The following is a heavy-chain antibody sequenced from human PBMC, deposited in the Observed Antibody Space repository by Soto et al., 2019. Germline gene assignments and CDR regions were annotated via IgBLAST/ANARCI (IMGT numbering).Heavy chain of an antibody. D-gene: IGHD3-10*01. CDR2: VYSSGTT. CDR3: ARDIGSFAYGEGY. V-gene: IGHV4-4*07. Sequence: SETLSLTCSVSGGSINSYWWSWIRQPAGKGLEWIGRVYSSGTTDYNPSLNSRATMSVETSKNQFSLKLSSVTAADTAVYYCARDIGSFAYGEGYWGQGIQVTVSS. CDR1: GGSINSYW. J-gene: IGHJ4*02.